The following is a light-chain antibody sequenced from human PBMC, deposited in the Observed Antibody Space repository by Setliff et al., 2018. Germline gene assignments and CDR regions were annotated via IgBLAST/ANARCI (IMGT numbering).Light chain of an antibody. J-gene: IGLJ1*01. V-gene: IGLV2-14*01. CDR2: DVS. CDR3: CSYTGTSTPYV. CDR1: GSDVGAYKF. Sequence: QSVLTQPASVSGSPGQSIAVSCTGSGSDVGAYKFVSWYRQRPGKAPRLMIYDVSNRPSGVSDRFSGSKSGNTASLTISGLQAEDEADYYCCSYTGTSTPYVFGTGTKVTVL.